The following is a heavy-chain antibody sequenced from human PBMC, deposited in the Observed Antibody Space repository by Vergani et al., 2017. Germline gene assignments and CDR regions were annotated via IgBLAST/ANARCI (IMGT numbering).Heavy chain of an antibody. J-gene: IGHJ5*02. Sequence: QLQLQESGPGLVKPSATLSLTCSVSGASIRSSNYYWGWIRQPPGKGLEWIASIYYSGSTYYNPSLTSPVTISVDTSKNQYSLKLSSVTAADTAVYFCARHSTVEWLVKLGWIDPWGQGILVTVSS. V-gene: IGHV4-39*01. CDR3: ARHSTVEWLVKLGWIDP. CDR2: IYYSGST. D-gene: IGHD6-19*01. CDR1: GASIRSSNYY.